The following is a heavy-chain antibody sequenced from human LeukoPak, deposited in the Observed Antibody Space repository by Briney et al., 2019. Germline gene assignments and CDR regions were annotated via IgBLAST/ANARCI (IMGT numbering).Heavy chain of an antibody. CDR2: INSDGSST. V-gene: IGHV3-74*01. CDR3: ARDQALAIAAAGTPTYDY. CDR1: GFTFSSYW. D-gene: IGHD6-13*01. J-gene: IGHJ4*02. Sequence: GGSLGLSCAASGFTFSSYWMHWVRQAPGKGLVWVSRINSDGSSTSYADSVKGRFTISRDNAKNTLYLQMNSLRAEDTAVYYCARDQALAIAAAGTPTYDYWGQGTLCTVSS.